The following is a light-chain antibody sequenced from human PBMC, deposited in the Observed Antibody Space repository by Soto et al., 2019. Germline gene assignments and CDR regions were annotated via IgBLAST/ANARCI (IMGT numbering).Light chain of an antibody. Sequence: EIVMTQSPATLSVSPGERATLSCRASQSVSSNLAWYQQKPGQAPRLLIYGASTRATGIPARFSGSGSGTDFTLTISSLQSEDFAVYYCQQYNNWPSLTFSGGTKVEIK. CDR1: QSVSSN. J-gene: IGKJ4*01. V-gene: IGKV3-15*01. CDR3: QQYNNWPSLT. CDR2: GAS.